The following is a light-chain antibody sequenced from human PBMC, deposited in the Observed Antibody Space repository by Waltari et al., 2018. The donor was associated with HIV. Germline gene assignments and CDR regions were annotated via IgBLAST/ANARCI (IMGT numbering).Light chain of an antibody. CDR1: QNIRRD. Sequence: AIQMTQSPPSLSASVGDRVTITCRASQNIRRDLGWYQQKPGKAPKLLIYAASTLQTGVSSRFRGGGSGTEFTRTINGLQSEDSATYYCLQDDSFPLTFGPGTKVDLK. V-gene: IGKV1-6*01. CDR3: LQDDSFPLT. J-gene: IGKJ3*01. CDR2: AAS.